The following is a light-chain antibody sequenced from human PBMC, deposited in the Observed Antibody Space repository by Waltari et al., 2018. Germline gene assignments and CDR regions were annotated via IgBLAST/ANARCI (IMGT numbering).Light chain of an antibody. Sequence: QSVLTQPPSVSGAPGQRVTISCTGSSSNIGAGYDVHWYQQLPGTAPKLLIYGNNNRPAGVPDRFSGSKSGPSGSLAITGLQAEDEADYYCQSYDSSLSEYVFGTGTKVTVL. CDR3: QSYDSSLSEYV. CDR1: SSNIGAGYD. CDR2: GNN. V-gene: IGLV1-40*01. J-gene: IGLJ1*01.